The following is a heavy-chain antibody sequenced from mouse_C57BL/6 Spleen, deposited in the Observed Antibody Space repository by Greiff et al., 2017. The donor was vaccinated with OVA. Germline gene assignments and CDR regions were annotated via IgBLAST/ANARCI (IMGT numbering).Heavy chain of an antibody. J-gene: IGHJ4*01. D-gene: IGHD4-1*01. CDR1: GYTFTSYT. CDR2: INPSSGYT. Sequence: VHLVESGAELARPGASVKMSCKASGYTFTSYTMHWVKQRPGQGLEWIGYINPSSGYTKYNQKFKDKATLTADKSSSTAYMQLSSLTSEDSAVYYCARGLGRNYYAMDYWGQGTSVTVSS. CDR3: ARGLGRNYYAMDY. V-gene: IGHV1-4*01.